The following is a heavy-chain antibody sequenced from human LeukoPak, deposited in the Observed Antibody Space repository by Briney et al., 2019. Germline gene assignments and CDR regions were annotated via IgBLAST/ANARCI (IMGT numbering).Heavy chain of an antibody. CDR3: ARLAVATKIDY. D-gene: IGHD5-24*01. CDR2: IWYDGSNK. J-gene: IGHJ4*02. Sequence: GGSLRLSCAASGFTFSSYGMHWVHQAPGKGLEWVAVIWYDGSNKYYADSVKGRFTISRDNSKNTLYLQMNSLRAEDTAVYYCARLAVATKIDYWGQGTLVTASS. CDR1: GFTFSSYG. V-gene: IGHV3-33*01.